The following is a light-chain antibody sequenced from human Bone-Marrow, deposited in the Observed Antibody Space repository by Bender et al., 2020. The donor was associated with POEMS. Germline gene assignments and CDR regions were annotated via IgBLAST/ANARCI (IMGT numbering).Light chain of an antibody. CDR3: SSYTTPTPL. CDR1: SSNIGAHA. Sequence: QSVLTQPPSASGTPGQRVTISCSGGSSNIGAHAVNWYQHLPGTAPKLLIYSSHRRPSEVPDRFSGSRSGTSASLAISGLQSEDEADYYCSSYTTPTPLFGGGTKVTVL. J-gene: IGLJ3*02. CDR2: SSH. V-gene: IGLV1-44*01.